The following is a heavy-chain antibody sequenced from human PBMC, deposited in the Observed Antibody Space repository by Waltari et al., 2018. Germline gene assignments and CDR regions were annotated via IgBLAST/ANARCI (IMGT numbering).Heavy chain of an antibody. Sequence: QVQLQESGTGLVKPSETLSLTCAGSGYSISSGYYWGWIRQPPGKGVAWIGSIYHSGSTYYNTYLKSRVTISVDTSKNHFSLKLSSVTAADTAVYYCARDLLRPFAYCGPGTLVTVSS. V-gene: IGHV4-38-2*02. CDR3: ARDLLRPFAY. CDR2: IYHSGST. CDR1: GYSISSGYY. J-gene: IGHJ4*02.